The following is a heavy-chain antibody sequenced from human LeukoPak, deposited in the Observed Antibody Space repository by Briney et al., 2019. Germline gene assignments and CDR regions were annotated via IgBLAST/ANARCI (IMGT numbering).Heavy chain of an antibody. D-gene: IGHD3-10*01. CDR1: GFIFSSYG. CDR2: HFASNK. J-gene: IGHJ4*02. V-gene: IGHV3-33*06. CDR3: AKEYDSGGYGAYFDY. Sequence: PGRSLRLSCVTSGFIFSSYGIHWVRQAPGKGLEWVAWHFASNKYYAESVRGRFTMSRDNSKSTLYLQMDSLRVEDTAVYYCAKEYDSGGYGAYFDYWGQGTLVTVSS.